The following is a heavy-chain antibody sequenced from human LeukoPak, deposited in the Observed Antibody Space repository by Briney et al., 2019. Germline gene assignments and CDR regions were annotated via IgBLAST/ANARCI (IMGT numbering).Heavy chain of an antibody. D-gene: IGHD6-13*01. V-gene: IGHV1-46*01. CDR1: GYTFTSYY. CDR2: INPSGGST. CDR3: ARRVHSSSWSSYFDY. J-gene: IGHJ4*02. Sequence: GASVKVSCKASGYTFTSYYMHWVRQAPGQGLEWMGIINPSGGSTSYAQKFQGRVTMTRDTSTSTVYMELSSPRSEDTAVYYCARRVHSSSWSSYFDYWGQETLVTVSS.